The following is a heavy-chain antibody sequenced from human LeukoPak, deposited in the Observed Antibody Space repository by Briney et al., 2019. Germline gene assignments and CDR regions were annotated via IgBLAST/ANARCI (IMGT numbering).Heavy chain of an antibody. V-gene: IGHV3-21*01. J-gene: IGHJ4*02. CDR1: GFTVSSYG. CDR3: ARRGPSVAGPYDY. Sequence: GGSLRLSCAASGFTVSSYGMNWVRQAPGKGLEWGSSISSSSSYKYSADSVKGRFTISRDNAENSLYLQMNSLRAEDTAVYYCARRGPSVAGPYDYWGQGTLVTVSS. D-gene: IGHD6-19*01. CDR2: ISSSSSYK.